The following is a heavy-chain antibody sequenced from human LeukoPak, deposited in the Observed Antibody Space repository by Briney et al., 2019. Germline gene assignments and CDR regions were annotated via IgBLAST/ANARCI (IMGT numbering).Heavy chain of an antibody. J-gene: IGHJ4*02. D-gene: IGHD5-12*01. CDR3: ARWGNSGYASGYFDY. V-gene: IGHV4-31*03. CDR2: IYYSGRT. CDR1: GDSISSGGNY. Sequence: PSETLSLTCTVSGDSISSGGNYWSWLRQHPGKGLEWIGYIYYSGRTYYNPSLKSRLTISVDTSKNQFSLKLSSVTAADTAVYYCARWGNSGYASGYFDYWGQGTLVTVSS.